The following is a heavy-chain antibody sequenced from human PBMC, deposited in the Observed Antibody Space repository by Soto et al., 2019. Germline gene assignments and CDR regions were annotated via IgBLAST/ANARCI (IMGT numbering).Heavy chain of an antibody. CDR1: GGSISTYS. J-gene: IGHJ4*02. CDR2: ISYRGNT. Sequence: QVQLQESGPGLVKPSETLSLTCNVSGGSISTYSWSWIRQPPGKGLEWIGYISYRGNTNYNPSLKIRITISAETSKNQFSLKLSSVPAADTAVYYCSRHMTTVIFFDRWGQGALVAASA. CDR3: SRHMTTVIFFDR. V-gene: IGHV4-59*01. D-gene: IGHD4-4*01.